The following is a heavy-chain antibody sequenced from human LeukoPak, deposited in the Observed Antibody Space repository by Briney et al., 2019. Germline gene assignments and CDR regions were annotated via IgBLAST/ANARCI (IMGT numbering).Heavy chain of an antibody. V-gene: IGHV4-39*07. CDR2: VFYTGST. J-gene: IGHJ4*02. D-gene: IGHD3-10*01. CDR1: GASINDNNYY. Sequence: SETLSLTCTVSGASINDNNYYWGWLRQPPGKGLEWIGSVFYTGSTYYNPSLKSRVTISIDTSKNQFSLDLTFVTAADTAVYYCARGVAMVRGIYDYWGQGTLVTVSS. CDR3: ARGVAMVRGIYDY.